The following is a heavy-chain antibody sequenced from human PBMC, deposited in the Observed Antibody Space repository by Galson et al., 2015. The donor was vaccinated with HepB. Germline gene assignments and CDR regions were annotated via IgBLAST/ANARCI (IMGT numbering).Heavy chain of an antibody. CDR1: GFTFSSYW. Sequence: SLRLSCAASGFTFSSYWMSWVRQAPGKGLEWVANIKQDGSEKYYVDSVKGRFTISRDNAKNSLYLQMNSLRAEDTAVYYCARDHGSVQGVISVDYFDYWGQGTLVTVSS. D-gene: IGHD3-10*01. CDR3: ARDHGSVQGVISVDYFDY. CDR2: IKQDGSEK. J-gene: IGHJ4*02. V-gene: IGHV3-7*01.